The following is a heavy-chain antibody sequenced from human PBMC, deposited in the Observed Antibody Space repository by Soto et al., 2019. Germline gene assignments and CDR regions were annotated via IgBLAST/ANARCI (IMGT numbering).Heavy chain of an antibody. CDR1: RYTFTSYY. D-gene: IGHD6-19*01. J-gene: IGHJ5*02. CDR3: ARVRMAGYPSDP. V-gene: IGHV1-46*03. Sequence: QVQLVQSGAEVKKPGASVKVSCKASRYTFTSYYMHWVRQAPGQGLEWMGIINHSGGSTSYAQKFQGRVTMTRDTSTSTVYMELSSLRSEDTAVYYCARVRMAGYPSDPWGQGTLVTVSS. CDR2: INHSGGST.